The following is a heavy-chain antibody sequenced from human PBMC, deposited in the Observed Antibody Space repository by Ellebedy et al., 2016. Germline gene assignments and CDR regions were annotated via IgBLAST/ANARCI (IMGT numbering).Heavy chain of an antibody. D-gene: IGHD6-6*01. J-gene: IGHJ4*02. V-gene: IGHV3-66*01. CDR3: VKGMYRSSPDDY. Sequence: GGSLRLSCAASGFTVSSNYMSWVRQAPGKGLEWVSVLYSGGTILYADSVKGRFTISRDNFKNTLYLQMNSLRAEDTAVYYCVKGMYRSSPDDYWGQGTLVTVSS. CDR1: GFTVSSNY. CDR2: LYSGGTI.